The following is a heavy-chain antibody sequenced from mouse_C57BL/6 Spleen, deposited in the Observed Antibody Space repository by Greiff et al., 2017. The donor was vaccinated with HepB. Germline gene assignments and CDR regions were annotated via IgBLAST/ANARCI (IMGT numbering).Heavy chain of an antibody. Sequence: DVKLQESEPGLVKPSQSLSLTCSVTGYFITSGYYWNWIRQFPGNKLEWMGYISYDGSNNYNPTPKNRISITRETIKNQFFLKLNSVTTEDTATYYCANYYGSPWFAYRGQGTLVTVSA. V-gene: IGHV3-6*01. CDR3: ANYYGSPWFAY. CDR1: GYFITSGYY. D-gene: IGHD1-1*01. CDR2: ISYDGSN. J-gene: IGHJ3*01.